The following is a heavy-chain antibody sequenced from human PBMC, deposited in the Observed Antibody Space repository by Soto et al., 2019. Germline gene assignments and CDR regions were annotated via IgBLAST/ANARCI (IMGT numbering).Heavy chain of an antibody. CDR2: IYYSGST. CDR3: ARAGSKTAMVDY. Sequence: SETLSLTCTVSGGSISSYYWSWIRQPPGKGLEWIGYIYYSGSTNYNPSLKSRVTISVDTSKNQFSLKLSSVTAADTAVYYCARAGSKTAMVDYWGQGTLVTVSS. D-gene: IGHD5-18*01. V-gene: IGHV4-59*01. CDR1: GGSISSYY. J-gene: IGHJ4*02.